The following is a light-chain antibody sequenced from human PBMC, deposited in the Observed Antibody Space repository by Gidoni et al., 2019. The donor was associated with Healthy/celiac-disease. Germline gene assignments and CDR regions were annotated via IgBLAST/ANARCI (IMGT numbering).Light chain of an antibody. V-gene: IGKV1-NL1*01. CDR1: QGISNS. CDR3: QQYYSTLIT. J-gene: IGKJ5*01. CDR2: ASS. Sequence: DIQIAQSPSSLSASVGDRVTIACRASQGISNSLAWYQQKPGKAPNLLLYASSRLESGVTSRFSGIESETDYTLTISSLQPEDFATYYCQQYYSTLITCGQGTRLEIK.